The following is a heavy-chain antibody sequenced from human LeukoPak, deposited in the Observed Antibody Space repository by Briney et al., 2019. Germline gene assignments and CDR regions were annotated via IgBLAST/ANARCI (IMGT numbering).Heavy chain of an antibody. CDR1: GYTFTGYY. Sequence: ASVKVSCKASGYTFTGYYMHWVRQAPGQGLEWMGWINLNSGGTNYAQKFQGRVTMTRDTSISTAYMELSRLRSDDTAVYYCARSFSDDSSGYLHYFDYWGQGTLVTVSS. CDR3: ARSFSDDSSGYLHYFDY. CDR2: INLNSGGT. V-gene: IGHV1-2*02. J-gene: IGHJ4*02. D-gene: IGHD3-22*01.